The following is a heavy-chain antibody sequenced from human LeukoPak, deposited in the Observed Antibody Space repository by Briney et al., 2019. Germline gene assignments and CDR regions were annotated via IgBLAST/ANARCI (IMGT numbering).Heavy chain of an antibody. CDR3: ARGGNWNFFDY. J-gene: IGHJ4*02. Sequence: SETLSLTCTVSGGSISSYYWSWIRQPPGKGLEWIGYIYYTGSTNYNPSPKSRVTISVDTSKNQFSLKLSSVTAADTAVYSCARGGNWNFFDYWGQGTLVTVSS. D-gene: IGHD4-23*01. CDR2: IYYTGST. V-gene: IGHV4-59*08. CDR1: GGSISSYY.